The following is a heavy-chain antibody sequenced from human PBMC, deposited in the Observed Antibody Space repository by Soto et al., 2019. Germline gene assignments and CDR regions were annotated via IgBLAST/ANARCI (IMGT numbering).Heavy chain of an antibody. CDR1: GFTFSSYG. V-gene: IGHV3-33*01. J-gene: IGHJ6*03. CDR3: AREPPKYAEADSYYMDV. D-gene: IGHD2-15*01. CDR2: IWYDGSNK. Sequence: GGSLRLSCAASGFTFSSYGMHWVRQAPGKGLEWVAVIWYDGSNKYYADSVKGRFTISRDNSKNTLYLQMNSLRAEDTAVYYCAREPPKYAEADSYYMDVWGKGTTVTVSS.